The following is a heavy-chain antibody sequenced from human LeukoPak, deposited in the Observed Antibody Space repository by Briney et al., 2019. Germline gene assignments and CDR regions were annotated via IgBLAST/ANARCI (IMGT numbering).Heavy chain of an antibody. D-gene: IGHD3-10*01. Sequence: SVKVSCKASGFTFTSSAVQWVRQARGQRLEWIGWIVVGSGNTNYAQKFQERVTITRDMSTSTAYMELSSLRSEDTAVYYCAAGGSGSYCGSHFDYWGQGTLVTVSS. CDR3: AAGGSGSYCGSHFDY. V-gene: IGHV1-58*01. J-gene: IGHJ4*02. CDR2: IVVGSGNT. CDR1: GFTFTSSA.